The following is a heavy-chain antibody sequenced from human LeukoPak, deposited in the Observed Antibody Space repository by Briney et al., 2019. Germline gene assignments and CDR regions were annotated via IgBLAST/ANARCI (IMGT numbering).Heavy chain of an antibody. D-gene: IGHD5-24*01. V-gene: IGHV1-18*01. CDR3: ARMEMATAIFDY. CDR2: ISAYNGNT. J-gene: IGHJ4*02. CDR1: GYTFTSSA. Sequence: GASVKVSCKASGYTFTSSAITWVRQAPGQGLEWMGWISAYNGNTNYAQNLQGRVTMTTDTSTSTAYMELRSLRSDDTAMYYCARMEMATAIFDYWGQGTLVTVSS.